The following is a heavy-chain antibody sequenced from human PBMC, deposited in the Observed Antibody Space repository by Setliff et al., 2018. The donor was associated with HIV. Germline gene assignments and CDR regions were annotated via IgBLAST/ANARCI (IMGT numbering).Heavy chain of an antibody. CDR3: ARVLPYNSALDN. Sequence: GGSLRLSCAASGFTLSSTYMAWVRQAPGKGLEWVSTIYSDGSTYHADSVKGRFTLSRDTSKNTMYLQMNSLRREDTAVYYCARVLPYNSALDNWGQGTLVTVSS. V-gene: IGHV3-66*02. CDR1: GFTLSSTY. J-gene: IGHJ4*02. D-gene: IGHD6-25*01. CDR2: IYSDGST.